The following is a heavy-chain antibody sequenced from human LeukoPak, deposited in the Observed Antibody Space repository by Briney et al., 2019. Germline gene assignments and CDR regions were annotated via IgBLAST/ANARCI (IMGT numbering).Heavy chain of an antibody. CDR3: AKDEGRGYDHLYYYMDV. CDR2: ISGSGGST. V-gene: IGHV3-23*01. D-gene: IGHD5-12*01. J-gene: IGHJ6*03. Sequence: GGSLRLSCAASGFTFSSYAMSWVRQAPGKGLEWVSAISGSGGSTYYADSVKGRFTISRDNSKNTLYLQMNSLRAEDTAVYYCAKDEGRGYDHLYYYMDVWGKGTTVTVSS. CDR1: GFTFSSYA.